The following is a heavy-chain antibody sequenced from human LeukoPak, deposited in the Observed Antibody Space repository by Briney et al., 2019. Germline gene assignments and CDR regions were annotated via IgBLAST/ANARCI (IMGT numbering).Heavy chain of an antibody. CDR3: ARAPTHIVVVVAATKAYNWFDP. V-gene: IGHV4-4*07. J-gene: IGHJ5*02. D-gene: IGHD2-15*01. Sequence: SETLSLTCTVSGGSISSYYWSWIRQPPGKGLEWIGRIYSSGSTNFNPSLKSRVTMSVDTSNNQFSLKLISVTAADTAVYYCARAPTHIVVVVAATKAYNWFDPWGQGTLVTVSS. CDR2: IYSSGST. CDR1: GGSISSYY.